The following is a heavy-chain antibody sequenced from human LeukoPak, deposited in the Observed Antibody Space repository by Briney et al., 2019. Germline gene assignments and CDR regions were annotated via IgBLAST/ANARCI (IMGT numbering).Heavy chain of an antibody. CDR2: IMPDVGVT. CDR3: ARGGWEGFTWPAWFVP. Sequence: ASVKVSCKAAGDSFTSYYIHWVRQAPGQGLEWMGWIMPDVGVTKSAQKFQGRVTMTTDESTNTAYMELSGLRSDDTAIYYCARGGWEGFTWPAWFVPWGQGTLVTVSS. CDR1: GDSFTSYY. J-gene: IGHJ5*02. D-gene: IGHD1-26*01. V-gene: IGHV1-2*02.